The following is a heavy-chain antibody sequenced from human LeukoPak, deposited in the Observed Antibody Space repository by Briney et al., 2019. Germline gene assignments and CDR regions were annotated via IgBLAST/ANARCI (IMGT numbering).Heavy chain of an antibody. D-gene: IGHD3-16*02. CDR3: ARGANTDVWGSYRHNWFDP. CDR1: GGSFSGYY. CDR2: INHSGST. V-gene: IGHV4-34*01. Sequence: KTSETLSLTCAVYGGSFSGYYWSWIRQPPGKGLEWIGDINHSGSTNYNPSLKSRVTISVDTSKNQFSLKLSSVTAADTAVYYCARGANTDVWGSYRHNWFDPWGQGTLVTVSS. J-gene: IGHJ5*02.